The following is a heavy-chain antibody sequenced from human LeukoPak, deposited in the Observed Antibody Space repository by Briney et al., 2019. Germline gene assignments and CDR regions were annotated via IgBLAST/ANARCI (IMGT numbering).Heavy chain of an antibody. CDR2: IYHSGST. CDR3: ARVHAFDI. J-gene: IGHJ3*02. CDR1: GYSISSGYY. Sequence: SETLSLTCAVSGYSISSGYYWGWIRQPPGKGLEWIGSIYHSGSTYYNPSLKSRVTISVDTSKNQFSLKLSSVTAADTAVYYCARVHAFDIWGQGTMVTVSS. V-gene: IGHV4-38-2*01.